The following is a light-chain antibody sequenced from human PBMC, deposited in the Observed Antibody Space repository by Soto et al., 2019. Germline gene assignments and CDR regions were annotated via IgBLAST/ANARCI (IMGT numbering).Light chain of an antibody. Sequence: EIVMTQSPATLSVSPGEGATLSCRASQSVTNKLAWYQQKPGQAPRLLIYGASTRATGLPARFSGSGSGTEFTLAIGSLQSEDSAVYFCQQYNNWPQTFGQGTKLEIK. CDR2: GAS. J-gene: IGKJ2*01. CDR1: QSVTNK. V-gene: IGKV3-15*01. CDR3: QQYNNWPQT.